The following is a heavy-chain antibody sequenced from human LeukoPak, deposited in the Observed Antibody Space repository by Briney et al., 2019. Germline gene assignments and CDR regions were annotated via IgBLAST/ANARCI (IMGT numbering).Heavy chain of an antibody. D-gene: IGHD3-22*01. CDR1: GGTFSSYA. CDR2: IIPIFGTA. Sequence: SVKVSCKASGGTFSSYAISWVRQAPGQGLEWMGGIIPIFGTANYAQKFQGRVTITADESTSTAYMELRSLRSDDTAVYYCARDQRARTYYYDSSGYYSDYWGQGTLVTVSS. V-gene: IGHV1-69*01. J-gene: IGHJ4*02. CDR3: ARDQRARTYYYDSSGYYSDY.